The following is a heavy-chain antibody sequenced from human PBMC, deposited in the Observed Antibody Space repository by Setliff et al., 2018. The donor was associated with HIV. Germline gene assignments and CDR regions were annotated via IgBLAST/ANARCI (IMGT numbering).Heavy chain of an antibody. V-gene: IGHV2-5*01. D-gene: IGHD3-22*01. CDR2: IYWNDDK. Sequence: SGPTLVNPTQPLTLTCTFSGFSLNTSGVGVGWICQPPGKALEWLALIYWNDDKRYSPSLKSRLTITKDTSKNQVVLAMTNMDPVDTATYYCARNMRTSYYDSSGYYFFDNWGQGTLVTVSS. CDR3: ARNMRTSYYDSSGYYFFDN. CDR1: GFSLNTSGVG. J-gene: IGHJ4*02.